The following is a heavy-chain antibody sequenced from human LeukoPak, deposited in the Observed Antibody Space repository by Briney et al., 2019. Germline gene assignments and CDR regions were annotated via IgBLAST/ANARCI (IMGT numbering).Heavy chain of an antibody. D-gene: IGHD2-15*01. J-gene: IGHJ4*02. V-gene: IGHV4-39*07. CDR3: AKMIPATPDYFDY. CDR1: GGSISISSYY. CDR2: VYYSGST. Sequence: PSETLSLTCTVSGGSISISSYYWAWIRQPPGKGLEWIGNVYYSGSTYYNPSLKSRVTISVDTSKNQFSLNLSSVTAADTAIYYCAKMIPATPDYFDYWGQGILVIVS.